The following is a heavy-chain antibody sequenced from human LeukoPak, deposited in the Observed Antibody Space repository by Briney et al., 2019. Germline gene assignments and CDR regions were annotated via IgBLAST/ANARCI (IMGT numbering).Heavy chain of an antibody. Sequence: PGGSLRLSCAASGFTFSSYEMNWVRQAPGKGLEWVSYISSSGSTIYYADSVKGRFTISRDNAKNSLYLQVNSLRAEDTAVYYCARDDCNGGSCYLDYWGQGTLVTVSS. D-gene: IGHD2-15*01. CDR2: ISSSGSTI. CDR3: ARDDCNGGSCYLDY. J-gene: IGHJ4*02. CDR1: GFTFSSYE. V-gene: IGHV3-48*03.